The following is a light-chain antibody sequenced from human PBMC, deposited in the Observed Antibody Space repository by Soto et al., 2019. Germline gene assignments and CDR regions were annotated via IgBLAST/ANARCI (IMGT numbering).Light chain of an antibody. CDR1: SSDVGGYKY. CDR3: SSYTSSTTPVYV. CDR2: EVS. J-gene: IGLJ1*01. Sequence: QSVLTQPASVSGSPGQPITISCTGTSSDVGGYKYVSWYQQHPGKAPKLMIYEVSNRPSGVSNRFSGSESGNTASLTISGLQAEDEADYYCSSYTSSTTPVYVFGTGTKATVL. V-gene: IGLV2-14*01.